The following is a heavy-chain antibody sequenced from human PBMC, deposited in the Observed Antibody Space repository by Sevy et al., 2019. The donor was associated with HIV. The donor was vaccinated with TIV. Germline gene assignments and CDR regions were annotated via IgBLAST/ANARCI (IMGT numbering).Heavy chain of an antibody. CDR1: GGSFSGYY. Sequence: SKTLSLTCAVYGGSFSGYYWSWIRQPPGKGLEWIGEINHSGSTNYNPSLKSRVTISVDTSKNQFSLKLSSATAADTAVYYCARGARYYGSGSYRNWFDPWGQGTLVTVSS. J-gene: IGHJ5*02. D-gene: IGHD3-10*01. V-gene: IGHV4-34*01. CDR2: INHSGST. CDR3: ARGARYYGSGSYRNWFDP.